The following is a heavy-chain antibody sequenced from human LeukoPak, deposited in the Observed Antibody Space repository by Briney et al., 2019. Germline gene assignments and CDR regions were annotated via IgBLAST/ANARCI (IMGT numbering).Heavy chain of an antibody. CDR3: ARCDSSSWRGVWFDP. CDR2: IYTSGST. Sequence: SETLSLTCTVSGGSISSYYWSWIRQPPGKGLEWIGYIYTSGSTNYNPSLKSRVTISVDTSKNQFSLKLSSVTAADTAVYYCARCDSSSWRGVWFDPWGQGTLVTVSS. D-gene: IGHD6-13*01. CDR1: GGSISSYY. J-gene: IGHJ5*02. V-gene: IGHV4-4*09.